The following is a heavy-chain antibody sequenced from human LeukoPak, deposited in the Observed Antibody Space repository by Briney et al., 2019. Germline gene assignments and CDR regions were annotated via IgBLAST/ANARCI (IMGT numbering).Heavy chain of an antibody. J-gene: IGHJ6*03. D-gene: IGHD4-17*01. CDR1: GDSVSSNSAA. CDR3: ARDQATVTTFYYYYYYMDV. V-gene: IGHV6-1*01. Sequence: QTLSLTCAISGDSVSSNSAAWNWIRQSPSRGLEWLGRTYYRSKWYNDYAVSVKSLITINPDTSKNQFSLQLNSVTPEDTAVYYCARDQATVTTFYYYYYYMDVWGKGTTVTISS. CDR2: TYYRSKWYN.